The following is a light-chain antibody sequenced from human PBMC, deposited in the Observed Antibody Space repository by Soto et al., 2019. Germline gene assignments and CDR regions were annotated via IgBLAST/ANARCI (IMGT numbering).Light chain of an antibody. CDR1: ESASFN. CDR3: QQHNKWPTT. V-gene: IGKV3-15*01. CDR2: DAS. Sequence: EIVLTQSPDTLSVSPGETATLSCRASESASFNAVWYQQKLGQAPRLLVYDASTRATGIAARFSGAGSGTEFTLTISSLQSEDFAVYICQQHNKWPTTFGGGTRVDMK. J-gene: IGKJ4*01.